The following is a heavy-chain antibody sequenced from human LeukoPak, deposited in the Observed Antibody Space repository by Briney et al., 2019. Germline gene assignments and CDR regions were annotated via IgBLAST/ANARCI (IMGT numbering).Heavy chain of an antibody. V-gene: IGHV4-59*01. D-gene: IGHD2-15*01. Sequence: SETLSLTCTVSGGSISSYYWSWIRQPPGKGLEWIGYIYYSGSTNYNPSLKSRGTISVDTSKNQFSLKLSSVTAADTAVYYCARSTPPFYYFDYWGQGTLVTVSS. CDR1: GGSISSYY. CDR2: IYYSGST. J-gene: IGHJ4*02. CDR3: ARSTPPFYYFDY.